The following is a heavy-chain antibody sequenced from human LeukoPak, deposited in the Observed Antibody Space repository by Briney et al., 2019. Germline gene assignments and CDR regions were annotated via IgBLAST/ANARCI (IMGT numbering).Heavy chain of an antibody. Sequence: GGSLRLSCAASGFTFSSYAMSWVRQAPGKGLEWVSGISGSGGSTYYADSVKGRFTISRDNSKNTLYLQMNSLRAEDTAVYYCAREGQLRMGGVYFDYWGQGTLVTVSS. CDR3: AREGQLRMGGVYFDY. D-gene: IGHD3-16*01. CDR2: ISGSGGST. J-gene: IGHJ4*02. CDR1: GFTFSSYA. V-gene: IGHV3-23*01.